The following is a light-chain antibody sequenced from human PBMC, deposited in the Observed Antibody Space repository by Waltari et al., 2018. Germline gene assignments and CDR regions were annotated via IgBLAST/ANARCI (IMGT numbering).Light chain of an antibody. CDR2: ATS. CDR3: QKYNDAPWT. Sequence: DIQMTQFPSSLSASVGDGVTITCRASQDIRNSLAWYQLKPGKAPKVLIYATSTLYSGVASRFRGSGSGTEFTLTISSLQPEDVATYYCQKYNDAPWTFGRGTRVEIK. CDR1: QDIRNS. J-gene: IGKJ1*01. V-gene: IGKV1-27*01.